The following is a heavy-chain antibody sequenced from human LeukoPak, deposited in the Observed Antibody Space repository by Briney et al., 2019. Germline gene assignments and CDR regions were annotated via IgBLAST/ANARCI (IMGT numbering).Heavy chain of an antibody. V-gene: IGHV3-33*01. CDR1: GFTCSSYG. D-gene: IGHD3-10*01. Sequence: GGSLRLSCAASGFTCSSYGMHWVRQAPGKVLEWVAVIWYDGSNKYYADSVKGRFTISRDNSKNTLYLQMNSLRAEDTAVYYCARDANYGSGSYSYYMDVWGKGTTVTVSS. CDR2: IWYDGSNK. J-gene: IGHJ6*03. CDR3: ARDANYGSGSYSYYMDV.